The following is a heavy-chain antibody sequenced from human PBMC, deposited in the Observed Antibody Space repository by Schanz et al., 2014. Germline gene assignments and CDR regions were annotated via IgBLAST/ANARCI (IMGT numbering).Heavy chain of an antibody. Sequence: VQLVESGGGVVQSGGSLRLSCAGSGFTFSNYVLHWVRQAPGKGLEWMVLIRPDENSKYADSVKGRFTISRDNSKDTLYLQLISLRPEDTAVYYCVKDLQRELLRDDHYYGMDVWGQGTTVTVSS. CDR1: GFTFSNYV. CDR2: IRPDENSK. V-gene: IGHV3-30*02. J-gene: IGHJ6*02. CDR3: VKDLQRELLRDDHYYGMDV. D-gene: IGHD1-26*01.